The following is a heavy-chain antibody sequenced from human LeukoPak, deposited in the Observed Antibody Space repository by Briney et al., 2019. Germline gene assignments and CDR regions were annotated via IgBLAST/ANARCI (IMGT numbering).Heavy chain of an antibody. CDR2: ISAYNGNT. Sequence: GASVKVSCRASGYTFSVYYMHWVRQAPGQGLEWMGWISAYNGNTNYAQKLQGRVTMTTDTSTSTAYMELRSLRSDDTAVYYCAREVPYYGSGSYYWGQGTLVTVSS. D-gene: IGHD3-10*01. V-gene: IGHV1-18*04. CDR3: AREVPYYGSGSYY. J-gene: IGHJ4*02. CDR1: GYTFSVYY.